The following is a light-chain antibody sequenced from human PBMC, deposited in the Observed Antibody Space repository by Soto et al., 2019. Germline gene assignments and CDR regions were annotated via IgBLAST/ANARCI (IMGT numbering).Light chain of an antibody. CDR3: SSSTSSSTLDYV. CDR2: DVS. Sequence: QSARTQPASVSGSPGQSITISCTGTSSDVGGYNYVSWYQQHPGKAPKLMIYDVSNRPSGVSNRFSGSKSGNTASLTISGLQAEYEADYYCSSSTSSSTLDYVFGTGTKVTVL. CDR1: SSDVGGYNY. J-gene: IGLJ1*01. V-gene: IGLV2-14*01.